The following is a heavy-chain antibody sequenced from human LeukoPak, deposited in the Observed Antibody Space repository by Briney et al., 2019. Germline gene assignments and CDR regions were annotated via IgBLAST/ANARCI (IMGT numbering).Heavy chain of an antibody. V-gene: IGHV4-30-4*01. J-gene: IGHJ5*02. CDR1: GGSISSGDYY. CDR3: ARGGDYGDYSNWFDP. CDR2: IYYSGST. D-gene: IGHD4-17*01. Sequence: PSETLSLTCTVSGGSISSGDYYWSWIRQPPGRGLGWIGYIYYSGSTYYNPSLKSRVTISVDTSKNQFSLKLSSVTAADTAVYYCARGGDYGDYSNWFDPWGQGTLVTVSS.